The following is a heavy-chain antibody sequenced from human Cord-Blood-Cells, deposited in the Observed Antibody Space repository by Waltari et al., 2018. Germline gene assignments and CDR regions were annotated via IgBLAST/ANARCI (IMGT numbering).Heavy chain of an antibody. J-gene: IGHJ4*02. CDR3: ARDEIGGSYSGY. CDR1: GYSISSGYY. V-gene: IGHV4-38-2*02. Sequence: QVQLQESGPGLVKPSETLSLTCAVSGYSISSGYYWGWIRQPPGKGLEWIGSIYHSGSTSYNPSLKSRVTISVDTSKNQFSLKLSSVTAADTAVYYCARDEIGGSYSGYWGQGTLVTVSS. CDR2: IYHSGST. D-gene: IGHD1-26*01.